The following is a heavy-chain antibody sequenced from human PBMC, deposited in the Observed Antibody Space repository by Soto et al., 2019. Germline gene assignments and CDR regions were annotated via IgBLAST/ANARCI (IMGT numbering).Heavy chain of an antibody. CDR1: GDSVSSNTYY. Sequence: SETLSLTCAVSGDSVSSNTYYWGWIRQPPGRGLEWIGSVSFSGSTDYNPSLKSRVTISVDTSTNQFSLRLTSVTAADTAVYYCARAYSSSWYNAEYFQHWGQGTLVTVSS. V-gene: IGHV4-39*01. D-gene: IGHD6-13*01. CDR2: VSFSGST. J-gene: IGHJ1*01. CDR3: ARAYSSSWYNAEYFQH.